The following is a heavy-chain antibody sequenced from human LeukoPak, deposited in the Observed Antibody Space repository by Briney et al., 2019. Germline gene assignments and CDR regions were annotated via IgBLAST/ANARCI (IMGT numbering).Heavy chain of an antibody. CDR1: GDFNNSYY. V-gene: IGHV4-59*01. D-gene: IGHD6-13*01. CDR3: ARALRQQLLTGWFDP. Sequence: SETLSLTRGVSGDFNNSYYWSWIRQPPGKGLGWIGYIYHSGSTIYNPSLKSRVTLSVDTSKNQFSLRLSSVTAADTAVYCCARALRQQLLTGWFDPWGQGTLVTVSS. CDR2: IYHSGST. J-gene: IGHJ5*02.